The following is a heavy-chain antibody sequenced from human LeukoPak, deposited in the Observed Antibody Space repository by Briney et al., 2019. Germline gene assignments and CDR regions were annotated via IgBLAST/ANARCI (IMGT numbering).Heavy chain of an antibody. Sequence: PSEILSLTCTVSGGSISSTNYYWGWIRQPPGRGLEWIGSIYYSGSTYYNPSLKSRLTISLDTSKNQFSLRLGSVTAADTAFYYCARRYNWNDRWDWGQGTLVTVSP. D-gene: IGHD1-1*01. J-gene: IGHJ4*02. CDR1: GGSISSTNYY. CDR2: IYYSGST. CDR3: ARRYNWNDRWD. V-gene: IGHV4-39*07.